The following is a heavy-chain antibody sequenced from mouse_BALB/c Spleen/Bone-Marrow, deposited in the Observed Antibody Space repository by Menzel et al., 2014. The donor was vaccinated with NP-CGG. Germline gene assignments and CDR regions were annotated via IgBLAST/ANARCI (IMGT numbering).Heavy chain of an antibody. J-gene: IGHJ4*01. CDR1: GYTFTSYV. CDR3: ARKRGGAMDY. V-gene: IGHV1-14*01. CDR2: IIPSNDVT. Sequence: VQLQQPGPELVKPGASVKMSCKASGYTFTSYVMHWVKQKPWQGLEWIGYIIPSNDVTKYNEKFKGKATLTPDKSSSTAYMELSSLTSGDSAVYYCARKRGGAMDYWGPGASVTVSS.